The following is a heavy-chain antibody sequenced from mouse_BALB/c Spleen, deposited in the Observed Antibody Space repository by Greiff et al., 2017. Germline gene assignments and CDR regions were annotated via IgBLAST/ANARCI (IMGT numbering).Heavy chain of an antibody. V-gene: IGHV1-80*01. J-gene: IGHJ2*01. CDR1: GYAFSSYW. CDR2: IYPGDGDT. Sequence: VQLQQSGAELVRPGSSVKISCKASGYAFSSYWMNWVKQRPGQGLEWIGQIYPGDGDTNYNGKFKGKATLTADKSSSTAYMQLSSLTSEDSAVYFCARSENYGSSYEGYYFDYWGQGTTLTVSS. D-gene: IGHD1-1*01. CDR3: ARSENYGSSYEGYYFDY.